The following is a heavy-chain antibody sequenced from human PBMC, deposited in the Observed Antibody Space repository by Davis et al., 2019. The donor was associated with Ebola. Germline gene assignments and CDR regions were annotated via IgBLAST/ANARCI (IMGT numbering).Heavy chain of an antibody. CDR2: MFYTGTV. D-gene: IGHD2-8*01. CDR3: AGIRPPVNDNWFDP. Sequence: PSETLSLTCTVSGVSVSANNYYWNWIRQPPGKGLEWIGSMFYTGTVDYNAALKSRVSLYVDTSKNQFSLKLNFVTAADTAFYYCAGIRPPVNDNWFDPWGQGILVTVSS. J-gene: IGHJ5*02. CDR1: GVSVSANNYY. V-gene: IGHV4-39*01.